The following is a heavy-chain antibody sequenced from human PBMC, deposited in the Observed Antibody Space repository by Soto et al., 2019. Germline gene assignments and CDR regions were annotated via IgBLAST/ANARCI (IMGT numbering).Heavy chain of an antibody. D-gene: IGHD3-22*01. CDR1: GGAFRNYA. Sequence: QVQLVQSGAEVKKPGSSVKVSCTASGGAFRNYAVSWVRQAPGQGLEWMGAVMPTFGAGVYAQKFQGRLTIFADESTNTAYLNASRLSLDVAAIYCCAASRGFYEAMDAWGQGNTLTVSS. CDR2: VMPTFGAG. J-gene: IGHJ6*02. CDR3: AASRGFYEAMDA. V-gene: IGHV1-69*01.